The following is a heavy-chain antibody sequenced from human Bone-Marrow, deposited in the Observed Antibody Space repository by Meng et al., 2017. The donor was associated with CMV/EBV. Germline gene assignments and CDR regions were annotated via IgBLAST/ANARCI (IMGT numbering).Heavy chain of an antibody. Sequence: GESLKISCAASGFTFSSYAMHWVRQAPGKGLEWVSVIYSGGSTYYADSVKGRFTISRDNSKNTLYLQMNSLRSEDTAVYYCARSWDILTGYRLGFDPWGQGTLVTVSS. CDR2: IYSGGST. CDR3: ARSWDILTGYRLGFDP. CDR1: GFTFSSYA. J-gene: IGHJ5*02. D-gene: IGHD3-9*01. V-gene: IGHV3-53*05.